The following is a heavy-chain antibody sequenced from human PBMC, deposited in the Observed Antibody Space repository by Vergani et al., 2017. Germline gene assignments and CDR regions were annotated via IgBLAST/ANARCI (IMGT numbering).Heavy chain of an antibody. CDR1: GGSVSSGSYY. D-gene: IGHD3-9*01. J-gene: IGHJ6*02. CDR3: ARDPTGYGWGSIGVDV. V-gene: IGHV4-61*10. CDR2: IYYSGST. Sequence: QVQLQESGPGLVKPSETLSLTCTVSGGSVSSGSYYWSWIRQPAGKGLEWIGYIYYSGSTNYNPSLKSRVTISVDTSKNQFSLKLRSVTAADTAVYYCARDPTGYGWGSIGVDVWGQGTTVTVSS.